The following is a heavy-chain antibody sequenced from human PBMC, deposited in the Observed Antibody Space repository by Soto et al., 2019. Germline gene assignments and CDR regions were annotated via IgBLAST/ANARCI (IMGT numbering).Heavy chain of an antibody. D-gene: IGHD3-10*01. CDR2: INHSGST. J-gene: IGHJ4*02. CDR3: AKDLRRHYSSESYYMRSFDS. V-gene: IGHV4-34*01. Sequence: PSETLSLTCAVYGGSFSVYYWSWIRQPPGKGLEWIGEINHSGSTNYNPSLKSRVTISVDTSKNQFSLKLSSVTAEDTAVYYCAKDLRRHYSSESYYMRSFDSWGQGTLVTVSS. CDR1: GGSFSVYY.